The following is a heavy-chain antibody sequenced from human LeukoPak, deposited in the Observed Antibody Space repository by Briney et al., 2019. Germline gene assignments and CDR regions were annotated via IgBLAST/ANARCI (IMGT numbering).Heavy chain of an antibody. Sequence: VGSLKVSCAASGFTFSTYDMHWVRQAPGKGLEWVAIISYDGSDKYYADSVKGRFTISRDNSKNTLYLQMNSLRAEDTAVYYCAKDFGEAAFDIWGQ. V-gene: IGHV3-30*18. D-gene: IGHD3-10*01. CDR2: ISYDGSDK. J-gene: IGHJ3*02. CDR3: AKDFGEAAFDI. CDR1: GFTFSTYD.